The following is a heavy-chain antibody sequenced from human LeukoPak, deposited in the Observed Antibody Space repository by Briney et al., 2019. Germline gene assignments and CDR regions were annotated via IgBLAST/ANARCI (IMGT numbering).Heavy chain of an antibody. V-gene: IGHV3-48*03. CDR2: ISSSGSTI. CDR1: GFTFSSYE. CDR3: ARDTRITMIATHFDY. J-gene: IGHJ4*02. Sequence: GGSLRLSCAASGFTFSSYEMNWVRQAPGKGLEWVSYISSSGSTIYYADSVKGRFTISRDNAKNSLYLQMNSLRAEDTAVYYCARDTRITMIATHFDYWGQGTLVTVSS. D-gene: IGHD3-22*01.